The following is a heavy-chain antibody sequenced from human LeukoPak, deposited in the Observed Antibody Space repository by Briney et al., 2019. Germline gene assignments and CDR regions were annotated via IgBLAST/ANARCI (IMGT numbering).Heavy chain of an antibody. CDR2: IIPIFGTA. J-gene: IGHJ6*02. V-gene: IGHV1-69*13. Sequence: SVKVSCKASGGTFSSYAISWVRQAPGQGLEWMGGIIPIFGTANYAQKFQGRVTITADESTSTAYMELSSLRSEDTAVYYCARDSGGYSSSWYHYYYSMDVWGQGTTVTVSS. D-gene: IGHD6-13*01. CDR1: GGTFSSYA. CDR3: ARDSGGYSSSWYHYYYSMDV.